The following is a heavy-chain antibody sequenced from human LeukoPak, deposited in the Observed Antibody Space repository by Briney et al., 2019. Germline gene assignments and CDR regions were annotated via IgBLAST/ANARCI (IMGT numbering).Heavy chain of an antibody. Sequence: ASVKVSYKASGYTFTSYYMHWVRQAPGQGLEWMGIINPSGGSTSYAQKFQGRVTMTRDTSTSTVYMELSSLRSEDTAVYYCARSSTELVPDAPFDDWGPETLVTVSS. CDR3: ARSSTELVPDAPFDD. V-gene: IGHV1-46*01. D-gene: IGHD2-2*01. CDR1: GYTFTSYY. J-gene: IGHJ4*02. CDR2: INPSGGST.